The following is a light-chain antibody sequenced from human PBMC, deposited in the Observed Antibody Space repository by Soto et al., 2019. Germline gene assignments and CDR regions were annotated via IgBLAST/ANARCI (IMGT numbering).Light chain of an antibody. Sequence: DIVLSQSRDSLAVSMGERATINCKSSQSLLYRSNNKNYLAWYQQKPGQPLKLLISWASTRESGVPDRFSGSGSGADFTLTISRXQAEDVAVYYCQHYYSAPRTSGQGTKVVIK. V-gene: IGKV4-1*01. CDR3: QHYYSAPRT. CDR1: QSLLYRSNNKNY. J-gene: IGKJ1*01. CDR2: WAS.